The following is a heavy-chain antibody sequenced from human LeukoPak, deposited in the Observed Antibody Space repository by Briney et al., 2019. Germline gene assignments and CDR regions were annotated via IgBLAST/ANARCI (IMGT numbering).Heavy chain of an antibody. CDR2: ISSNGGRT. V-gene: IGHV3-64D*09. D-gene: IGHD5-18*01. CDR3: VKGFDTAMAYFDY. CDR1: GFTFSSYG. J-gene: IGHJ4*02. Sequence: GGSLRLSCSASGFTFSSYGMHWVRQAPGKGLEYVSSISSNGGRTYYADSVKGRFTISRDNSKNTLYLQMSSLRAEDTAVYYCVKGFDTAMAYFDYWGQGTLVTVSS.